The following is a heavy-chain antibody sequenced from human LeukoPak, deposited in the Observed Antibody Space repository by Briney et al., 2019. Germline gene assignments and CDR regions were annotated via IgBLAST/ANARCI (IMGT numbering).Heavy chain of an antibody. CDR3: AREALNSYYYDTSLNWFDP. CDR1: GGTFSSYA. V-gene: IGHV1-69*13. J-gene: IGHJ5*02. CDR2: IIPIFGTA. D-gene: IGHD3-22*01. Sequence: ASVKVSCKASGGTFSSYAISWVRQAPGQGLEWMGGIIPIFGTANYAQKFQGRVTITADESTSTAYMELSSLRSEDTAVYYCAREALNSYYYDTSLNWFDPWGQGTLVTVSS.